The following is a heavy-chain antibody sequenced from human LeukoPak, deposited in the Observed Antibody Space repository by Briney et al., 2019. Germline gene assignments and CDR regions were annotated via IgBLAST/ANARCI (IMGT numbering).Heavy chain of an antibody. D-gene: IGHD2-21*01. CDR1: GFTFSSYW. CDR2: IRQDGNVE. CDR3: ARIEVGNTLWDR. Sequence: GGSLRLSCAASGFTFSSYWMSWVRQAPGKGLEWVANIRQDGNVEKYMDSVNGRFTISRDNAKNSVYLQMNSLRVEDTAVYFCARIEVGNTLWDRWGQGTLVTVSS. V-gene: IGHV3-7*01. J-gene: IGHJ5*02.